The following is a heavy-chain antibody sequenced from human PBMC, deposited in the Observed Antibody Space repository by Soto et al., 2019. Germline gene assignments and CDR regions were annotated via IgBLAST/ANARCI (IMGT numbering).Heavy chain of an antibody. D-gene: IGHD5-12*01. V-gene: IGHV3-30*18. Sequence: QVQLVESGGGVVQPGRSLRLSCAASGFTFSSDGMHWVRQAPGKGLEWVAVISYDGSKKYYGDSVKGRFTISRDNSKNTLYLQMNSLRAEDAAVYYCAKGWRGYSAYDFDYWGQGTLVTVSS. J-gene: IGHJ4*02. CDR1: GFTFSSDG. CDR2: ISYDGSKK. CDR3: AKGWRGYSAYDFDY.